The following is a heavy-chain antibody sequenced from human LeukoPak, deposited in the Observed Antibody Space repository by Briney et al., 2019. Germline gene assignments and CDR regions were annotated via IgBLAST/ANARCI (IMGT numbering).Heavy chain of an antibody. D-gene: IGHD5-18*01. V-gene: IGHV1-69*13. Sequence: SVKVSCKASGGTFSSYAISWVRQAPGQGLEWMGEIIPIFGTANYAQKFQGRVTITADESTSTAYMELSGLRSEDTAVYYCARDLRYSYGQKAFFDYWGRGTLVTVSS. CDR2: IIPIFGTA. J-gene: IGHJ4*02. CDR3: ARDLRYSYGQKAFFDY. CDR1: GGTFSSYA.